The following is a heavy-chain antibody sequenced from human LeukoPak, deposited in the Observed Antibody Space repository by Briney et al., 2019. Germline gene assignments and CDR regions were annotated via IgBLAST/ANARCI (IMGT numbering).Heavy chain of an antibody. CDR1: GFTFSSYA. Sequence: GGSLRLSCAASGFTFSSYAMSWVRQAPEKGLEWVSAISGSGDSTYYADSVKGRFTISRDNSKNTLYLQMNSLRAEDTAVYYCAKSDYDFWSGYYTGIPFFDYWGQGTLVTVSS. V-gene: IGHV3-23*01. CDR3: AKSDYDFWSGYYTGIPFFDY. J-gene: IGHJ4*02. CDR2: ISGSGDST. D-gene: IGHD3-3*01.